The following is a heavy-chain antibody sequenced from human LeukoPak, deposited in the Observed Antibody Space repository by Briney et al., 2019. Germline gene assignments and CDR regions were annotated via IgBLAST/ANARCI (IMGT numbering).Heavy chain of an antibody. J-gene: IGHJ4*02. CDR1: GVSISSYY. V-gene: IGHV4-59*08. Sequence: SETLSLTCTVPGVSISSYYWSWIRQPPGKGLEWIGYIFYSGNTIYNPSLRSRVTISADTSKNHFSLRLRSVTAADTAVYYCARLAAISGSDYPDDWGQGTLVTVSS. CDR2: IFYSGNT. D-gene: IGHD1-26*01. CDR3: ARLAAISGSDYPDD.